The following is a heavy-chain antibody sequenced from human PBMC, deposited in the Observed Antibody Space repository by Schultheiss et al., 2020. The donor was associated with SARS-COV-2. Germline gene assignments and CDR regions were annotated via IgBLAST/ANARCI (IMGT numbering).Heavy chain of an antibody. J-gene: IGHJ5*02. CDR3: ARDLRAVGATTPYNWFDP. CDR1: GGSISSYY. Sequence: SQTLSLTCTVSGGSISSYYWGWIRQPPGKGLEWIGSIYHSGSTYYNPSLKSRVTISVDTSKNQFSLKLSSVTAADTAVYYCARDLRAVGATTPYNWFDPWGQGTLVTVSS. D-gene: IGHD1-26*01. CDR2: IYHSGST. V-gene: IGHV4-38-2*02.